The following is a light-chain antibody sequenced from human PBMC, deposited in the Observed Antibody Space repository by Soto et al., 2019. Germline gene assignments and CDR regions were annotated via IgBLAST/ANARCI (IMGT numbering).Light chain of an antibody. Sequence: QSVLTQPPSASGTPGQRVTSSCSGSSSNIGSNTVNWYQQLPGTAPKLPIYRNNQRTSGVPDRFSGSKSVTSASLAISGLQSGDEADYDGAAWDDSLNGLVFGGGTKLTVL. CDR2: RNN. CDR3: AAWDDSLNGLV. J-gene: IGLJ2*01. V-gene: IGLV1-44*01. CDR1: SSNIGSNT.